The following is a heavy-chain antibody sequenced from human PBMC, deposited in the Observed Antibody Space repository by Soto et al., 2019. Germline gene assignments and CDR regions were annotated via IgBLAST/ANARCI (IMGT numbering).Heavy chain of an antibody. CDR1: GFTFSSYS. Sequence: EVPLVESGGGLVQPGGSLRLSCAASGFTFSSYSMNWVRQAPGKGLEWVSYISSSSSTIYYADSVKGRFTISRDNAKNSLYLQMNSLRAEDTAVYYCAREGSSSWYSYDYWGQGTLVTVSS. CDR2: ISSSSSTI. V-gene: IGHV3-48*01. J-gene: IGHJ4*02. CDR3: AREGSSSWYSYDY. D-gene: IGHD6-13*01.